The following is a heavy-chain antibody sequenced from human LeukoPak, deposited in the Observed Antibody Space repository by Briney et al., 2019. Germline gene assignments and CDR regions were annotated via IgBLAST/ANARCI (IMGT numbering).Heavy chain of an antibody. CDR2: IYYSGST. CDR1: GGSISKSTYY. V-gene: IGHV4-39*07. J-gene: IGHJ4*02. Sequence: SETLSLTCTVSGGSISKSTYYWGWIRQPPGKGLEWIGSIYYSGSTNYNPSLKSRVTISVDTSKNQFSLKLRSVTAADTAVYYCARVSGYDWESFYDYWGQGTLVTVSS. D-gene: IGHD5-12*01. CDR3: ARVSGYDWESFYDY.